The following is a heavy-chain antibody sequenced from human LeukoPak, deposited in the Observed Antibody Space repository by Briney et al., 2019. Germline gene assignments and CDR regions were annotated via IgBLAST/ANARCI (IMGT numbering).Heavy chain of an antibody. V-gene: IGHV4-39*01. J-gene: IGHJ5*02. Sequence: SETLSLTCALSGGSVISDTNYWGSIRQPPGKGLGWIGSIHYSESTYYTPSLKTRITMSVDTSKIQFSLKLRSVTAADTDVYFCARPAKYNYFDPWGERTLVTVSS. CDR2: IHYSEST. CDR1: GGSVISDTNY. CDR3: ARPAKYNYFDP.